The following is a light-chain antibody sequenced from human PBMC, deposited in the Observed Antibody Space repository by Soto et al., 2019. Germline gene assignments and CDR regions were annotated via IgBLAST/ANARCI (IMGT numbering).Light chain of an antibody. V-gene: IGLV1-44*01. CDR2: SNN. Sequence: QLVLTQPPSASGTPGQRVTISCSGSSSNIGSNTVNWYQQLPGTATKLLIYSNNQRPSGVPDRFSGSKSGTSASLAISGLQSEDEAEDDCAAWDYSLNGPNLVFGGGTKLTVL. CDR1: SSNIGSNT. CDR3: AAWDYSLNGPNLV. J-gene: IGLJ3*02.